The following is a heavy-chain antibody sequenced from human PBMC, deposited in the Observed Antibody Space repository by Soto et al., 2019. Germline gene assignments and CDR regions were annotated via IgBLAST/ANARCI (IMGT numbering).Heavy chain of an antibody. J-gene: IGHJ4*02. V-gene: IGHV1-69*12. D-gene: IGHD3-22*01. CDR3: ATDYYDSSGYYY. CDR2: LIPTFGTA. Sequence: QVQLVQSGAEVKKPGSSVKVSCKASGGTFSSYAISWVRQAPGQGLEWMGGLIPTFGTANYAQKFQGRVTLTADESTSPAYMELRSLRSEDTAVYYCATDYYDSSGYYYWGQGTLVTVSS. CDR1: GGTFSSYA.